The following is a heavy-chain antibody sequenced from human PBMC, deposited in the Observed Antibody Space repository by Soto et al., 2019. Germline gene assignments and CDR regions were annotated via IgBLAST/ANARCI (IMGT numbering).Heavy chain of an antibody. V-gene: IGHV4-30-4*01. J-gene: IGHJ5*02. CDR3: ARGLTAAGTWFDP. D-gene: IGHD6-13*01. Sequence: QVQLQESGPGLVKPSQTLSLTCTVSGGSISSGDYYWSWIRQPPGKGLEWIGYILYSGSTYYSPSLKSRVTISINTSWNQFSLKLDSVADADTAVYYCARGLTAAGTWFDPWGQGTLVNVSS. CDR2: ILYSGST. CDR1: GGSISSGDYY.